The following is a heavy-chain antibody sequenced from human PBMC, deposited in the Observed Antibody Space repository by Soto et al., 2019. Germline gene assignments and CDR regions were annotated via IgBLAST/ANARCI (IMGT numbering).Heavy chain of an antibody. CDR1: GGSISSGGYY. CDR3: ARASGDSSGYSFDY. CDR2: IYYSGST. J-gene: IGHJ4*02. Sequence: PXETLSLTCTVSGGSISSGGYYWSWIRQPPGKGLEWMGYIYYSGSTYYNPSLTSRVTISLDTSKSQFSLTLSSVTAADTAVYYCARASGDSSGYSFDYWGQGTLVTVSS. V-gene: IGHV4-30-4*01. D-gene: IGHD3-22*01.